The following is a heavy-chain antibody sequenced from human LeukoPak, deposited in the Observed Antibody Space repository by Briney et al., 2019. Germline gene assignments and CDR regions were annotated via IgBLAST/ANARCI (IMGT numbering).Heavy chain of an antibody. J-gene: IGHJ4*02. D-gene: IGHD4-17*01. V-gene: IGHV4-31*03. CDR2: IYYSGSA. CDR3: ARENLRLFDY. CDR1: SGSISSGGHY. Sequence: SETLSPTCTVSSGSISSGGHYWSWIRQHPAKGLEWLGYIYYSGSAYYNPSLESRVTISIDTSKNQFSLKLTSVTAADTAVYYCARENLRLFDYWGQGTLVTVSS.